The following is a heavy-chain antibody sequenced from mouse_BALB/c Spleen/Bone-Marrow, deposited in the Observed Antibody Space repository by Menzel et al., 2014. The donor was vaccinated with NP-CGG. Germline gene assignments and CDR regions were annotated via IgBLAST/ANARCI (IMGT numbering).Heavy chain of an antibody. CDR2: IWAGGST. CDR1: GFSLTSYG. Sequence: QVQLKESGPGLVSPSQSLSITCTVSGFSLTSYGVHWVRQPPGKGLEWLGAIWAGGSTNYNSALMSRLSITKDNSKCQGFLEMDSLQTDDTAMYFCARVFTTATWGFAYWGQGTLVTVSA. CDR3: ARVFTTATWGFAY. D-gene: IGHD1-2*01. V-gene: IGHV2-9*02. J-gene: IGHJ3*01.